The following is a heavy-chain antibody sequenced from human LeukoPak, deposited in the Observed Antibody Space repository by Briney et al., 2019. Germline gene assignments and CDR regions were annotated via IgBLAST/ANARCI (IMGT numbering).Heavy chain of an antibody. Sequence: ASVKVSCKASGYTFTNYHTHWVRQAPGQGLEWMGVINPSDGSTDYAQKFQGRVTMTRDTSISTAYMELSRLRSDDTAVYYCARVKVKAVAGRDLGWFDPWGQGTLVTVSS. V-gene: IGHV1-2*02. CDR1: GYTFTNYH. CDR3: ARVKVKAVAGRDLGWFDP. J-gene: IGHJ5*02. D-gene: IGHD6-19*01. CDR2: INPSDGST.